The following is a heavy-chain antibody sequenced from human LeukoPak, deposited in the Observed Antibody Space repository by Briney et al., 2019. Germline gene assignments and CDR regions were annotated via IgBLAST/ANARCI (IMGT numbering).Heavy chain of an antibody. J-gene: IGHJ4*02. V-gene: IGHV1-69*13. CDR3: ARDYYDSSGYWY. CDR2: IIPIFGTA. D-gene: IGHD3-22*01. Sequence: SVRVSCKASGGTFSSYAISWVRQAPGQGLEWMGGIIPIFGTANYAQKFQGRVTITADESTSTAYMELSSLRSEDTAVYYCARDYYDSSGYWYWGQGTLVTVSS. CDR1: GGTFSSYA.